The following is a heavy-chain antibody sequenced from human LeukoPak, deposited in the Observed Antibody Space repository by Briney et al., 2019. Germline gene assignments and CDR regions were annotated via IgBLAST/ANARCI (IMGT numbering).Heavy chain of an antibody. Sequence: SQTLSLTCAVSGDSVFSIYAAWSWIRQSPSRGLEWLGRTYYRSRWSNDYAVSVKSRITINLDTSKNQFSLQLSSVTPEDTAVYYCARASFRAFDIWGQGTMVAVSS. CDR1: GDSVFSIYAA. CDR2: TYYRSRWSN. CDR3: ARASFRAFDI. J-gene: IGHJ3*02. V-gene: IGHV6-1*01.